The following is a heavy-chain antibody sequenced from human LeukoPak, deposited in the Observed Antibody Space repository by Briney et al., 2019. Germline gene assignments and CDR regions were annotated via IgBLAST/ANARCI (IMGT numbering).Heavy chain of an antibody. D-gene: IGHD3-22*01. CDR2: IYSGGST. Sequence: GGSLRLSCVASGFTISSNYMSWVRQAPGKGLGWVSVIYSGGSTYYADSVKGRFTISRDNSKNTLYLQMNSLRAEDTAVYYCGYDSSGYYYEDYWGQGTLVTVSS. CDR3: GYDSSGYYYEDY. V-gene: IGHV3-53*01. CDR1: GFTISSNY. J-gene: IGHJ4*02.